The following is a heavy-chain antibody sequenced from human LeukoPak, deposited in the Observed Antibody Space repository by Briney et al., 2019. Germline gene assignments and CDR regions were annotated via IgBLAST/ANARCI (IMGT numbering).Heavy chain of an antibody. CDR2: IYSGGST. V-gene: IGHV3-66*01. Sequence: GGSLRLSCAASGFTVSSNYMSWVRQAPGKGLEWVSLIYSGGSTYYADSVRGRFTISRGSSKNTLYLQMNSLRAEDTAVYFCAGGGGSTQFDYWGQGTLVTVSS. CDR3: AGGGGSTQFDY. CDR1: GFTVSSNY. J-gene: IGHJ4*02. D-gene: IGHD3-16*01.